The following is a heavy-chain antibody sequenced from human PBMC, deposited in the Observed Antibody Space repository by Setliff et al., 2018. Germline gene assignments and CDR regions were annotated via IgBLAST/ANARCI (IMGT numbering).Heavy chain of an antibody. CDR1: GASISSHY. J-gene: IGHJ4*02. V-gene: IGHV4-59*08. CDR3: ARRRRDSSGNYFVGLYYFDY. D-gene: IGHD3-22*01. Sequence: SETLSLTCTVSGASISSHYWSWIRQPPGKGLEWIGYIYYGGTTNYNPSLKSRVSISLDTSKSQFSLRLSSLTAADTAVYYCARRRRDSSGNYFVGLYYFDYWGQGTPVTVSS. CDR2: IYYGGTT.